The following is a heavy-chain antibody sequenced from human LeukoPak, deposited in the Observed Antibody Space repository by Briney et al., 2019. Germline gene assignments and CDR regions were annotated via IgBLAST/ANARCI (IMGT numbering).Heavy chain of an antibody. CDR3: ARNLNWYFDL. V-gene: IGHV4-59*08. Sequence: SETLSLTCTVSGGSISSYYWSWIRQPPGKGLEWIGYIYYSGSTNYNPSLKSRVTISVDTSKNQFSLKLSSVTAADTAVYYCARNLNWYFDLWGRGTLVTVSS. J-gene: IGHJ2*01. CDR2: IYYSGST. CDR1: GGSISSYY.